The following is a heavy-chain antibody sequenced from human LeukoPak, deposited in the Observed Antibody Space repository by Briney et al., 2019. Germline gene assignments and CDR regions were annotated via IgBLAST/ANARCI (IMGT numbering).Heavy chain of an antibody. CDR1: GYSFTSYW. CDR2: IYPGDSGT. V-gene: IGHV5-51*01. D-gene: IGHD3-10*01. CDR3: ARHGANYYGSGSPTKIDY. J-gene: IGHJ4*02. Sequence: GESLKISCKGSGYSFTSYWIGWVRQMPGKGLEWMGIIYPGDSGTRYSPSFQGQVTISADKSISTAYLQWSSLKASDTAMYYCARHGANYYGSGSPTKIDYWGQGTLVTVSS.